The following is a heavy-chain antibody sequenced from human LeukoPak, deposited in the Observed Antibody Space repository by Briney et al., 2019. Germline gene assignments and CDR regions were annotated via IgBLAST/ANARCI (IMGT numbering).Heavy chain of an antibody. V-gene: IGHV1-46*01. D-gene: IGHD3-22*01. CDR2: INTSGGST. Sequence: ASVKVSCKSSGYTFTSYYMHWVRQAPGQGLEWMGIINTSGGSTSYAQKFQGRVTMTRDMSTSKDYMELSSLRSEDTAVYYCARAITMIVVVPDYWGQGTLVTVSS. CDR1: GYTFTSYY. CDR3: ARAITMIVVVPDY. J-gene: IGHJ4*02.